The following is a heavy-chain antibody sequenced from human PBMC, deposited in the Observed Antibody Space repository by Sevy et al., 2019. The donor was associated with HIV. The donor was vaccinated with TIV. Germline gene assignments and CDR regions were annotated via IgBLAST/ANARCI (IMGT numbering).Heavy chain of an antibody. CDR1: GFTFSSYA. V-gene: IGHV3-30-3*01. J-gene: IGHJ1*01. CDR2: ISYDGSNK. Sequence: GGSLRLSCAASGFTFSSYAMHWVRQAPGKGLEWVAVISYDGSNKDYADSVKGRFTISRDNSKNTLYLQMNSLRAEDTAVYYCARVPGRGYSYGYGDQYFQHWGQGTLVTVSS. CDR3: ARVPGRGYSYGYGDQYFQH. D-gene: IGHD5-18*01.